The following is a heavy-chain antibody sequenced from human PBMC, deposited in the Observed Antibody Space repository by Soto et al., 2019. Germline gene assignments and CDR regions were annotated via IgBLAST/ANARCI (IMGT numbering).Heavy chain of an antibody. CDR2: FDPEDGET. CDR1: GYTLTELS. V-gene: IGHV1-24*01. D-gene: IGHD3-9*01. CDR3: ATVHPSLWDILTGPLDY. Sequence: ASVKVSCKVSGYTLTELSMHWVRQAPGKGLEWMGGFDPEDGETIYAQKFQGRVTMTEDTSTDTAYMELSSLRSEDTAVYYCATVHPSLWDILTGPLDYWGQGTLVTVSS. J-gene: IGHJ4*02.